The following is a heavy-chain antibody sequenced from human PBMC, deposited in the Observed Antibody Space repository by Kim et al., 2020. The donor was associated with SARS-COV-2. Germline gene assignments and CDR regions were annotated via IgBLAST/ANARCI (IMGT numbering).Heavy chain of an antibody. CDR2: INSDGSST. Sequence: GGSLRLSCAASGFTFSSYWMHWVRQAPGKGLVWVSRINSDGSSTSYADSVKGRFTISRDNAKNTLYLQMNSLRAEDTAVYYCARDSSGWYVRSSMGNDFDYWGQGPLVTVSS. CDR1: GFTFSSYW. J-gene: IGHJ4*02. D-gene: IGHD6-19*01. V-gene: IGHV3-74*01. CDR3: ARDSSGWYVRSSMGNDFDY.